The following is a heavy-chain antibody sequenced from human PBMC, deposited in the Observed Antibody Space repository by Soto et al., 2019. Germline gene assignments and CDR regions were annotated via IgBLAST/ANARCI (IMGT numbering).Heavy chain of an antibody. V-gene: IGHV3-21*01. CDR3: ARGHCSSTTCYEFDY. D-gene: IGHD2-2*01. CDR1: GFTFSTYS. J-gene: IGHJ4*02. CDR2: ISSSGAYI. Sequence: EVQLVESGGGLVKPGGSLTLSCAASGFTFSTYSMNWVRQAPGKGLEWVSSISSSGAYIYYADSMKGRFTISRDNAKKSLYLVMDSLRPEDTAVYYCARGHCSSTTCYEFDYWGQGSLVTVSS.